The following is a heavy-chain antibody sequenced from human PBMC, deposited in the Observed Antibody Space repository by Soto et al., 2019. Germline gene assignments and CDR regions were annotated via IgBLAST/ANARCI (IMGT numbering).Heavy chain of an antibody. V-gene: IGHV4-31*03. CDR1: GGSISSVGYY. D-gene: IGHD5-18*01. CDR2: IYYSGST. Sequence: SETLSLTCTVSGGSISSVGYYWSWIRQHPGKGLEWIGYIYYSGSTYYNPSLKSRVTISVDTSKNQFSLKLSSVTAADTAVYYCERGRFSSMGTAMVTLFDYWGQGTLVTVSS. CDR3: ERGRFSSMGTAMVTLFDY. J-gene: IGHJ4*02.